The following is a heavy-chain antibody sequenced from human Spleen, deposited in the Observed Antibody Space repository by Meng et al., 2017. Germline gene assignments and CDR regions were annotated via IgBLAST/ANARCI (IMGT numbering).Heavy chain of an antibody. CDR1: GFSFTDAW. V-gene: IGHV3-15*01. Sequence: EGQLVGSGGGLVKPGGSLRLSCVASGFSFTDAWMSWVRQAPGKGLEWIGRIKSKAGGGTIDYSAPVKGRFTISRDDSKKTVYLQMSSLKTEDTGVYYCTTDPRDWGQGTLVTVSS. J-gene: IGHJ4*02. CDR2: IKSKAGGGTI. CDR3: TTDPRD.